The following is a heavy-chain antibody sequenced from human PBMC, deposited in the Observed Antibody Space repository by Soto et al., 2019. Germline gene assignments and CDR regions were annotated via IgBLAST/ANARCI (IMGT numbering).Heavy chain of an antibody. CDR1: GFTSSRYW. J-gene: IGHJ6*02. Sequence: GVALRLSYAASGFTSSRYWMRRVRQAPGKGVEWVANIKQDGREKYYVDSVRGRFTISRDNAKNSLYLQMNSLRAEDTVVYYCARDGGVAGPPRYYYGMDVWGQGTTVTVSS. CDR2: IKQDGREK. V-gene: IGHV3-7*01. D-gene: IGHD2-15*01. CDR3: ARDGGVAGPPRYYYGMDV.